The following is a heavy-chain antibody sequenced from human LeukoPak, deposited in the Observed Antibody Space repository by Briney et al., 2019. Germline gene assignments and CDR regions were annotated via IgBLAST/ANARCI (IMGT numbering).Heavy chain of an antibody. Sequence: SETLSLTCTVSGGSISSYYWSWIRQPPGKGLEWIGYIYYSGSTNYNPSLKSRVTISVDTSKNQFSLKLSSVTAADTAVYYCARSLRFFPSAFDYWGQGTLVTVSS. V-gene: IGHV4-59*08. J-gene: IGHJ4*02. CDR2: IYYSGST. CDR1: GGSISSYY. CDR3: ARSLRFFPSAFDY. D-gene: IGHD3-3*01.